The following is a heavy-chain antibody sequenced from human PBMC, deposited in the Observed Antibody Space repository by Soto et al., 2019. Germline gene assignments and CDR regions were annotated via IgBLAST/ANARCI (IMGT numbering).Heavy chain of an antibody. CDR2: IYSGGST. J-gene: IGHJ4*02. Sequence: GSLRLSCAASGFTVSSNYMSWVRQAPGKGLEWVSVIYSGGSTYYADSVKGRFTISRHNSKNTLYLQMNSLRAEDTAVYYCARGVVLRYFDWLLPFDYWGQGTLVTVSS. D-gene: IGHD3-9*01. CDR1: GFTVSSNY. CDR3: ARGVVLRYFDWLLPFDY. V-gene: IGHV3-53*04.